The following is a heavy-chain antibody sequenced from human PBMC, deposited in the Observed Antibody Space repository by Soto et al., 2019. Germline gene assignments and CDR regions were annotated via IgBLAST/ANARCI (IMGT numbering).Heavy chain of an antibody. CDR1: GGSISSYY. CDR2: IYYSGST. D-gene: IGHD3-16*01. J-gene: IGHJ4*02. CDR3: ARRYGGNFDY. V-gene: IGHV4-59*01. Sequence: SETLSLTCTVSGGSISSYYWSWIRQPPGKGLEWIGYIYYSGSTNYDPSLKSRVTISVDTSKNQFSLKLSSVTAADTAVYYCARRYGGNFDYWGRGTLVTVS.